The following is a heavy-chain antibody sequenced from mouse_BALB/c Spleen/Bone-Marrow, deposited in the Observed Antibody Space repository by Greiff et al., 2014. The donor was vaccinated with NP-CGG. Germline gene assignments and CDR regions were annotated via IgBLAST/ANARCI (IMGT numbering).Heavy chain of an antibody. CDR1: GYAFSNSW. J-gene: IGHJ4*01. D-gene: IGHD2-3*01. CDR3: ARSDGYRALDY. CDR2: IYPGDGDT. V-gene: IGHV1-82*01. Sequence: QVQLQQPGPELVKPGASVRISCKAPGYAFSNSWMNWVKQRPGQGLEWIGRIYPGDGDTYYNGKFKGKATLTADKSSSTAYMQLSSLTSVDSAVYFCARSDGYRALDYWGQGTSVTVSS.